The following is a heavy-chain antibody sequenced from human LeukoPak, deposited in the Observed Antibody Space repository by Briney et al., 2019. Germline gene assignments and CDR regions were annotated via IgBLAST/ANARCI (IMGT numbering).Heavy chain of an antibody. J-gene: IGHJ4*02. CDR2: INPNSGGT. Sequence: PSASVTVSCKASGYTFTGYYMHWVRQAPGQGLEWMGWINPNSGGTNYAQKFQGRVTMTRDTSISTAYMELSRLRSDDTAVYYCARAPPHYYYDSSGHDYWGQGTLVTVSS. CDR1: GYTFTGYY. CDR3: ARAPPHYYYDSSGHDY. D-gene: IGHD3-22*01. V-gene: IGHV1-2*02.